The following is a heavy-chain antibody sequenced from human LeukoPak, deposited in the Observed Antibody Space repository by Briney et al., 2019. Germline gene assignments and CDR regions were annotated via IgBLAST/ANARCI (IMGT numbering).Heavy chain of an antibody. CDR3: ARLWGQQLATNDAFDI. V-gene: IGHV4-34*01. D-gene: IGHD6-13*01. J-gene: IGHJ3*02. CDR2: INHSGST. Sequence: SETLSLTCAVYGGSFSGYYWSWIRQPPGKGLEWIGEINHSGSTNYNPSLKSRVTISVDTPKNQFSLKLSSVTAADTAVYYCARLWGQQLATNDAFDIWGQGTMVTVSS. CDR1: GGSFSGYY.